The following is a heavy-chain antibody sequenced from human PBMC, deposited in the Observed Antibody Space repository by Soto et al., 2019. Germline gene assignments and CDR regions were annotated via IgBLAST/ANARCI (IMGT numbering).Heavy chain of an antibody. CDR2: IDWSGVDL. V-gene: IGHV3-23*03. CDR1: GFTFSGYT. Sequence: PGGSLRLSCAASGFTFSGYTMNWVRQAPGKGLEWVSSIDWSGVDLYYADSVKGRFTISRDNSKSTLSLQMNSLRAEDTAVYYCARDLQWHHYGMDVWGQGTTVTVSS. CDR3: ARDLQWHHYGMDV. D-gene: IGHD6-19*01. J-gene: IGHJ6*02.